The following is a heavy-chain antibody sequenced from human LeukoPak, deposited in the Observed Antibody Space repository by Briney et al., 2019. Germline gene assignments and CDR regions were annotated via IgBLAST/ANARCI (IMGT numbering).Heavy chain of an antibody. Sequence: LSLTCAVYGGSFSGYYWSWIRQAPGKGLEWVSYISSSGSTIYYADSVKGRFTISRDNAKNSLYLQMNSLRAEDTAVYYCARDGRPVDYWGQGTLVTVSS. CDR3: ARDGRPVDY. CDR2: ISSSGSTI. CDR1: GGSFSGYY. D-gene: IGHD1-26*01. V-gene: IGHV3-11*01. J-gene: IGHJ4*02.